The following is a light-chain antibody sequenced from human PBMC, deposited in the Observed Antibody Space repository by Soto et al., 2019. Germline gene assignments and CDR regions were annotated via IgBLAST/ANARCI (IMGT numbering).Light chain of an antibody. J-gene: IGKJ4*01. Sequence: EIVLAQSPGTLSLSPGDSATLSCRASQSVSSSYLAWYQQKPGQAPRLLIYAASNRATGIPDRFSGSGSGTDFTLTISRLEPEDFAVYYCQKYGTSPLTFGGGTKVDIK. CDR2: AAS. V-gene: IGKV3-20*01. CDR3: QKYGTSPLT. CDR1: QSVSSSY.